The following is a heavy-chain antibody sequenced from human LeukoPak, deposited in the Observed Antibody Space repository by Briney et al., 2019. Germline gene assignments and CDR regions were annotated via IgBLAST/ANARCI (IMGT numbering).Heavy chain of an antibody. CDR3: ARQSYSSSQLDY. V-gene: IGHV4-4*09. J-gene: IGHJ4*02. CDR1: GASISSSY. D-gene: IGHD6-6*01. Sequence: SETLSLTCTVSGASISSSYWSWIRQPPGEGLEWIGYIYTSGNTNYNPSLQSRVTMSVDTSKNQFSLNLTSVTAADTAVYYCARQSYSSSQLDYWGQGTLVTVSS. CDR2: IYTSGNT.